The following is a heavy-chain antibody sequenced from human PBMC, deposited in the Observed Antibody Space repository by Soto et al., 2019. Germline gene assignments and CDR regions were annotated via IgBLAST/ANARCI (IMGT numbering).Heavy chain of an antibody. D-gene: IGHD2-8*01. CDR2: MNPNSGNT. V-gene: IGHV1-8*01. Sequence: ASVKVSCKASGYTFTSYDINWVRQATGQGLEWMGWMNPNSGNTGYAQKFQGRATMTRNTSISTAYMELSSLRSEDTAVYYCATSGLFVLGTLGYWGQGTLVTVSS. CDR3: ATSGLFVLGTLGY. CDR1: GYTFTSYD. J-gene: IGHJ4*02.